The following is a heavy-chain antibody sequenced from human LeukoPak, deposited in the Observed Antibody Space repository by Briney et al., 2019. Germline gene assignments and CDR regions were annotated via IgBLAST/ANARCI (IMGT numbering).Heavy chain of an antibody. V-gene: IGHV1-46*01. CDR2: INPSGGST. D-gene: IGHD3-22*01. CDR1: GYTFTSYY. Sequence: SEKVSCKAAGYTFTSYYMHWVRQAPGQGLEWLGIINPSGGSTSYAQKFQGRATMTRDTSTTTVYMELSSLRSEDTAVYYCARDRGDSSGTDAFDIWGQRTIVTVSS. J-gene: IGHJ3*02. CDR3: ARDRGDSSGTDAFDI.